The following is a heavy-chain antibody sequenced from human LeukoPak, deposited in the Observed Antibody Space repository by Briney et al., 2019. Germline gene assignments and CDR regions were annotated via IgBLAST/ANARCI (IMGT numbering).Heavy chain of an antibody. Sequence: SETLSLTCAVYGGSFSGYYWSWIRQPPGKGLEWIGEINHSGSTNYNPSLKSRVTISVDTSKNQFSLKLSSVTAADTAVYYCARHMRGYYYDSSGYNWFDPWGQGTLVTVSS. D-gene: IGHD3-22*01. CDR2: INHSGST. CDR1: GGSFSGYY. CDR3: ARHMRGYYYDSSGYNWFDP. J-gene: IGHJ5*02. V-gene: IGHV4-34*01.